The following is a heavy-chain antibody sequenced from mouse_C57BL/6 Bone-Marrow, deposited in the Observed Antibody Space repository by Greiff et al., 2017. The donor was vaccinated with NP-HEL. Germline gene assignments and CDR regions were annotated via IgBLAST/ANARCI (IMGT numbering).Heavy chain of an antibody. CDR2: IRNKANGFTT. CDR3: ARYERYYGRERYCDY. D-gene: IGHD1-1*01. V-gene: IGHV7-3*01. CDR1: GFTFTDYY. J-gene: IGHJ2*01. Sequence: EVQVVESGGGLVQPGGSLSLSCAASGFTFTDYYMSWVRQPPGKALEWLGFIRNKANGFTTEYSASVKGRFTISRDNSQSILYLQMNALRAEDSATYYGARYERYYGRERYCDYWGQGTTLTVSS.